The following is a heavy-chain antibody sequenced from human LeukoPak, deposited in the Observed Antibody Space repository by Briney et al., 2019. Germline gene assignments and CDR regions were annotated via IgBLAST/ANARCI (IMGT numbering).Heavy chain of an antibody. V-gene: IGHV1-24*01. D-gene: IGHD3-10*01. Sequence: ASVKVSCKVSGYTLTELSMYWVRQAPGKGLEWMGGFDPEDGETIYAQKFQGRVTMTEDTSTDTAYMELSSLRSEDTAVYYCATKKFGELYDAFDIWGQGTMVTVSS. CDR2: FDPEDGET. J-gene: IGHJ3*02. CDR3: ATKKFGELYDAFDI. CDR1: GYTLTELS.